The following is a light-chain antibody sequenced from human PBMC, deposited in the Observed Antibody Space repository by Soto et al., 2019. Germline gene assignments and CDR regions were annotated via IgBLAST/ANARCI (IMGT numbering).Light chain of an antibody. CDR2: GAS. CDR1: QSVSNN. V-gene: IGKV3-15*01. J-gene: IGKJ5*01. CDR3: QQYNKWPQT. Sequence: EIVLTHSPGTLSLSPVERATLSCRASQSVSNNYLAWYQQKPGQAPRLLIYGASNRATGIPARFSGVGSGTEFTLTISSLQSEDFAVYYCQQYNKWPQTFGQGTRLEIK.